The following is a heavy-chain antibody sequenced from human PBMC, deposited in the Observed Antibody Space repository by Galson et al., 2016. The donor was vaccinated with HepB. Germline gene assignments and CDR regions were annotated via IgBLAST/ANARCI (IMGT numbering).Heavy chain of an antibody. J-gene: IGHJ4*02. D-gene: IGHD3-16*01. CDR2: ISAYNGHT. Sequence: SVKVSCKASGYTFINYGIAWVRQAPGLGLEWMGYISAYNGHTQYAQDLQGRVTMTTDTSTTTAYMELRSLISDDTAVYYCLRWFGNPGDYWGQGTLVTVSS. V-gene: IGHV1-18*04. CDR3: LRWFGNPGDY. CDR1: GYTFINYG.